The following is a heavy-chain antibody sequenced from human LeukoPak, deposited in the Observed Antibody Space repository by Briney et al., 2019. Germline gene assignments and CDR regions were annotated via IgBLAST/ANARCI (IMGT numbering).Heavy chain of an antibody. J-gene: IGHJ3*02. D-gene: IGHD3-9*01. V-gene: IGHV3-53*01. Sequence: PGGSLRLSCAASGFTVSSNYMSWVRQAPGKGLEWVSVIYSGGSTDYADSVKGRFTISRDNSKNTLYLQMNSLRVGDTAVYYCARSSHYDILTGYSEEDAFDIWGQGTMVTVSS. CDR3: ARSSHYDILTGYSEEDAFDI. CDR2: IYSGGST. CDR1: GFTVSSNY.